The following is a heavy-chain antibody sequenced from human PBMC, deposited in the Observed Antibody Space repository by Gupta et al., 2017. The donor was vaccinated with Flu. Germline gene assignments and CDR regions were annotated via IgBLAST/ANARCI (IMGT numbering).Heavy chain of an antibody. V-gene: IGHV1-69*01. Sequence: QVQLVQSGAEVKKPGSSVKVSCKASGGTFSSYAISWVRQAPGQGLEWMGGIIPIFGTANYAQKFQGRVTITADESTSTAYMELSSLRSEDTAVYYCARAYYYDSSGYSYAFDIWGQGTMVTVSS. D-gene: IGHD3-22*01. CDR2: IIPIFGTA. CDR1: GGTFSSYA. CDR3: ARAYYYDSSGYSYAFDI. J-gene: IGHJ3*02.